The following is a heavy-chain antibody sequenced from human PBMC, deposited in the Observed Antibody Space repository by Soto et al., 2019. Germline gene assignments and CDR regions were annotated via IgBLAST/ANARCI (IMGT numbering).Heavy chain of an antibody. V-gene: IGHV3-33*01. CDR2: IWYDGSNK. CDR3: ASDTQYYFDY. Sequence: PGGSLRLSCAASGFTFSSYGMHWVRQAPGKGLEWVAVIWYDGSNKYYADSVEGRFTISRDNSKNTLYLQMNSLRAEDTAVYYCASDTQYYFDYWGQGTLVTVSS. J-gene: IGHJ4*02. CDR1: GFTFSSYG.